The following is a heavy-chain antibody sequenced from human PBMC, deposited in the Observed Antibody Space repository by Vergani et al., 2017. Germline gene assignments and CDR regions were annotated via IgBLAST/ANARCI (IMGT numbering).Heavy chain of an antibody. CDR1: GFTFDDYA. Sequence: EVQLVESGGVVVQPGGSLRLSCAASGFTFDDYAMHWVRQAPGKGLEWVSLMSWDGGSTYYADSVKGRFTISRDNSKNSLYLQMNSLRAEDTAVYYCARAGLDCSSTSCYPFDYWGQGTLVTVSS. CDR3: ARAGLDCSSTSCYPFDY. CDR2: MSWDGGST. J-gene: IGHJ4*02. D-gene: IGHD2-2*01. V-gene: IGHV3-43D*04.